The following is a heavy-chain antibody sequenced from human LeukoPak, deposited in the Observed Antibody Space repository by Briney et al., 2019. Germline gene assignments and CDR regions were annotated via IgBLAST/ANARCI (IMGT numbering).Heavy chain of an antibody. J-gene: IGHJ5*01. V-gene: IGHV3-66*02. CDR2: IYGAGTT. D-gene: IGHD1-1*01. Sequence: PGGSLRLSCAASGLTVGTNYMNWGRQSPGKGLEWDSVIYGAGTTYYADSVRGRFTISRDNSQNTLYLLMNSLINEDTAVYYCARSPCDAGACPNWLDSWGQGTPVTVSS. CDR3: ARSPCDAGACPNWLDS. CDR1: GLTVGTNY.